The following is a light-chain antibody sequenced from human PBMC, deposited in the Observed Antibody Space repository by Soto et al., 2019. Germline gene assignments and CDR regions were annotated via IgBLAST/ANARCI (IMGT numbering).Light chain of an antibody. CDR1: SGHSSYA. CDR2: LNSDGSH. V-gene: IGLV4-69*01. J-gene: IGLJ2*01. CDR3: QTWGSGPVL. Sequence: QLVLTQSPSASASLGASVKLTCTLSSGHSSYAIAWHQQQPEKGPRYLMKLNSDGSHRKGDGIPDRFSGSSSGAERYLTISSLQSEDEADYFCQTWGSGPVLFGGGTKLTVL.